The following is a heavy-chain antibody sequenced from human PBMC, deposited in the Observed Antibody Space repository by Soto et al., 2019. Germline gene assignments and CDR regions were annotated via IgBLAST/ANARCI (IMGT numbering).Heavy chain of an antibody. CDR2: ISGSGTGT. CDR1: GFTFSSYA. CDR3: AKRGRGAVALDY. V-gene: IGHV3-23*01. D-gene: IGHD6-19*01. Sequence: EVPLLESGGGLVQPGGSLRLSCAASGFTFSSYAMSWVRQAPGKGLEWVSTISGSGTGTYYAYSVTGRFTISRDNSKNTLSLQMNSLRAEDTVVYYCAKRGRGAVALDYWGQGNLVTVSS. J-gene: IGHJ4*02.